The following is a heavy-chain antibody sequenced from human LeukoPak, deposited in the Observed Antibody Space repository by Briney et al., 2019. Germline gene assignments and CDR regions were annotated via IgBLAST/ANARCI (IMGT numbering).Heavy chain of an antibody. V-gene: IGHV4-59*12. CDR2: IYYSGST. CDR3: ARGPISGSSWYTDNLDY. J-gene: IGHJ4*02. CDR1: GGSISSYY. D-gene: IGHD6-13*01. Sequence: SETLSLTCTVSGGSISSYYWSWIRQPPGKGLEWIGYIYYSGSTNYNPSLKSRVTISVDTSKNQFSLKLSSVTAADTAVYYCARGPISGSSWYTDNLDYWGQGTLVTVSS.